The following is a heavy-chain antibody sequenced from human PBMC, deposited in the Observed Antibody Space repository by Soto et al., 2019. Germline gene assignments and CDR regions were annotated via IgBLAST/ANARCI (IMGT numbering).Heavy chain of an antibody. J-gene: IGHJ4*02. D-gene: IGHD7-27*01. Sequence: PSETLSLTCTVSGGSINNHYWSWIRQPPEKGLEWIGYIYYTGSTNYNPSLKSRVTMSVDTSKNQFSLNLTSLTAADTAIYYCGRANWYSDNGARGTSVTVPS. CDR3: GRANWYSDN. V-gene: IGHV4-59*11. CDR2: IYYTGST. CDR1: GGSINNHY.